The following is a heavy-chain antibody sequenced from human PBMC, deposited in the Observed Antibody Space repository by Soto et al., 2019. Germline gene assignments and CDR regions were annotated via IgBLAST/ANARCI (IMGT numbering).Heavy chain of an antibody. CDR1: GFTFSSYA. J-gene: IGHJ5*02. V-gene: IGHV3-30-3*01. CDR3: AREDGDYVLSPLFDP. CDR2: ISYDVSNK. D-gene: IGHD4-17*01. Sequence: QVQLVESGGGVVQPGRSLRLSCAASGFTFSSYAMHWVRQAPGKGLEGVAVISYDVSNKYYADSVKGRFTISRDNSKNTMYLQMNSLRAEDTAVYYCAREDGDYVLSPLFDPWGQGTLVTVSS.